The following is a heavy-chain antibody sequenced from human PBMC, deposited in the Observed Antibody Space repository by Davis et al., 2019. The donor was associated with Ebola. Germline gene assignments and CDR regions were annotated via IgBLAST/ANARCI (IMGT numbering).Heavy chain of an antibody. CDR2: TYYTSKWYN. CDR1: GDRVSTKGTA. Sequence: HSQTLSLTCAISGDRVSTKGTAWNWIRQSPSRGLEWLGRTYYTSKWYNHYAASVKSRTTINADTSKNQFSLLMNSVTPEDTAIYYCARGWFRSGMDVWGQGTTITVSS. CDR3: ARGWFRSGMDV. J-gene: IGHJ6*02. V-gene: IGHV6-1*01. D-gene: IGHD6-19*01.